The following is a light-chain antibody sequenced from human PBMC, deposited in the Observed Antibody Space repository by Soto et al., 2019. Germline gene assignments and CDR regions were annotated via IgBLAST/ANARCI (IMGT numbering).Light chain of an antibody. J-gene: IGLJ2*01. Sequence: QLVLTQSPSASASLGASVKLTCTLSSGHSSYAIAWHQQQPEKGPRYLMKLNSDGSHNKGDGIPDRFSGSSSGAERYLTIPSLQSEDEADYYCQTWGTGIVVFGGGTKLTVL. CDR1: SGHSSYA. V-gene: IGLV4-69*01. CDR3: QTWGTGIVV. CDR2: LNSDGSH.